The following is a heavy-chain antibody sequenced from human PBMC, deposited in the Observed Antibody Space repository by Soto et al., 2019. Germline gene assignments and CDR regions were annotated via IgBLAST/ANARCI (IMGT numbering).Heavy chain of an antibody. J-gene: IGHJ6*02. CDR3: AREGRQQLDYYYGMDV. Sequence: QVQLVESGGGVVQPGRSLRLSCAASGFTFSSYGMHWVRQAPGKGLEWVAVIWYDGSNKCYADSVKGRFTISRDNSKNTLYLQMNSLRAEDTAVYYCAREGRQQLDYYYGMDVWGQGTTVTVSS. V-gene: IGHV3-33*01. CDR2: IWYDGSNK. D-gene: IGHD6-13*01. CDR1: GFTFSSYG.